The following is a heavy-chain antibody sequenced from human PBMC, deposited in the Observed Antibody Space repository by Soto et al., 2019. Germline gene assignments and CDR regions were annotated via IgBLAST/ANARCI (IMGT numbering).Heavy chain of an antibody. V-gene: IGHV3-7*03. CDR1: GFTFSSYW. D-gene: IGHD6-19*01. CDR3: ARVEGGWPSYYFDY. CDR2: IKLDGSEK. Sequence: GESLRLSCAASGFTFSSYWMSWVRQAPGKGMEWVANIKLDGSEKYYVDSLKGRFTISRDNAKNSLYLQMNSLRAEDTAVYYCARVEGGWPSYYFDYWGQGTLVTVSS. J-gene: IGHJ4*02.